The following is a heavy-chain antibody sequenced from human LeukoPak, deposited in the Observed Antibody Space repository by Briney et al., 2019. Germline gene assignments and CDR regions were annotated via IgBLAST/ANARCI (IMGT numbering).Heavy chain of an antibody. CDR3: ARELGSGSGSRRGAFDI. V-gene: IGHV3-23*01. Sequence: PGGSLRLSCAASGFTFSSYAMSWVRQAPGKGLEWVSAISGSGGSTYYADSVKGRFTISRDNSKNTLYLQMNSLRAEDTAVYYCARELGSGSGSRRGAFDIWGQGTMVTVSS. CDR2: ISGSGGST. J-gene: IGHJ3*02. D-gene: IGHD3-22*01. CDR1: GFTFSSYA.